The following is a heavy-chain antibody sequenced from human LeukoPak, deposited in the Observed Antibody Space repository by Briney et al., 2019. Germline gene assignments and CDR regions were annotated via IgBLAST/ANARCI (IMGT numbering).Heavy chain of an antibody. CDR1: GYTFTSYG. Sequence: VASVKVSCKASGYTFTSYGISWVRQAPGQGLEWMGWISAYNGNTNYAQKLQGGVTMTTDTSTSTAYMELRSLRSDDTAVYYCARAPWTKYCSSTSCYPFDYWGQGTLVTVSS. CDR3: ARAPWTKYCSSTSCYPFDY. J-gene: IGHJ4*02. CDR2: ISAYNGNT. V-gene: IGHV1-18*01. D-gene: IGHD2-2*01.